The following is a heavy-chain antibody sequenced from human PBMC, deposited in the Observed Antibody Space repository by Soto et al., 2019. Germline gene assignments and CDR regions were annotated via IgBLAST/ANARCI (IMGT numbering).Heavy chain of an antibody. D-gene: IGHD3-10*01. Sequence: EVQLVESGGGLVEPGGSLRLSCAASGFIFSTYGMNWVRQAPGEGLEWVSSITSGSYVYYTDSVRGRFTISRDNAKNSLYLQINSLRAEDTAVYYCVRDDITCWSGEAAFDIWGQGTMVTVSS. CDR1: GFIFSTYG. J-gene: IGHJ3*02. V-gene: IGHV3-21*01. CDR2: ITSGSYV. CDR3: VRDDITCWSGEAAFDI.